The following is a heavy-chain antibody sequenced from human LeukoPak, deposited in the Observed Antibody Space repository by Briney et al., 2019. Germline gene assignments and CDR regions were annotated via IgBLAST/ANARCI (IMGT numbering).Heavy chain of an antibody. J-gene: IGHJ3*02. V-gene: IGHV1-69*01. Sequence: SVKVSCKASGGTFSSYAISWVRQAPGQGLEWMGGIVPIFGTANYAQKFQGRVTITADESTSTAYMELSSLRSEDTAVYYCARATIDILTGYYKIDAFDIWGQGTMVTVSS. CDR3: ARATIDILTGYYKIDAFDI. CDR2: IVPIFGTA. CDR1: GGTFSSYA. D-gene: IGHD3-9*01.